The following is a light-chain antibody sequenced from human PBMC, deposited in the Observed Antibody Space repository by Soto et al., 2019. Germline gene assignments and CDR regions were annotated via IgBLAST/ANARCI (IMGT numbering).Light chain of an antibody. CDR1: QSISSW. V-gene: IGKV1-5*01. Sequence: DIQMTQSPSALSASVGDRVTITCRASQSISSWLAWYQQKPGKAPKLLIYDASSLKSGVPSRFIGSGSGTEFTLTISSLQPDDFATYYCQQYNSYRTFGQGTKVEIK. J-gene: IGKJ1*01. CDR3: QQYNSYRT. CDR2: DAS.